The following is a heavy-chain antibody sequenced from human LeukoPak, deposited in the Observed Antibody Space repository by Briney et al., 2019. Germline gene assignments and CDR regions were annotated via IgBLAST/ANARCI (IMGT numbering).Heavy chain of an antibody. CDR1: GXTVSSNY. CDR2: IYSGGST. V-gene: IGHV3-53*04. D-gene: IGHD3-22*01. CDR3: ARRPHVTYYYDSSGYYADAFDI. Sequence: GGSLRLSCAASGXTVSSNYVSWVRQAPGKGLEWVSVIYSGGSTYYADSVKGRFTISRHNSKNTLYLQMNSLRAEDTAVYYCARRPHVTYYYDSSGYYADAFDIWGQGTMVTVSS. J-gene: IGHJ3*02.